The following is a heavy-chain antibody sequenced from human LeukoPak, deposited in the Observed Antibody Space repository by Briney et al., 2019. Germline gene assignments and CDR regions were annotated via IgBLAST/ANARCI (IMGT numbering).Heavy chain of an antibody. CDR1: GFTFSSYD. J-gene: IGHJ4*02. Sequence: GGSLRLSCAASGFTFSSYDMHWVRQATGKGLEWVSAIGTAGDTYYPGSVKGRFTISRESAKNSLYLQMNSLRAGDTAVYYCARSRGSSGWFDYWGQGTLVTVSS. D-gene: IGHD6-19*01. V-gene: IGHV3-13*01. CDR3: ARSRGSSGWFDY. CDR2: IGTAGDT.